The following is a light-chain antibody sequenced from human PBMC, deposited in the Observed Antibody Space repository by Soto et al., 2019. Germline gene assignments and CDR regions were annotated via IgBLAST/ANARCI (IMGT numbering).Light chain of an antibody. V-gene: IGKV3-11*01. CDR3: QQRSNWPPIT. J-gene: IGKJ5*01. Sequence: EIVMTQSPGTLSLSPGERSTLSFMSIQSLSNNIYLAWYQQKPGQAPRLLIYDASNRATGIPARFSGSGSGTDFTLTISSLEPEDFAVYYCQQRSNWPPITFGQGTRLEI. CDR2: DAS. CDR1: QSLSNNIY.